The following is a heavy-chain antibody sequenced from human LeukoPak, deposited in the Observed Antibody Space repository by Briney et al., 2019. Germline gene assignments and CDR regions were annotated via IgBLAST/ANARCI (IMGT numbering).Heavy chain of an antibody. CDR1: GFAFSSYA. D-gene: IGHD2-15*01. CDR2: ISGSGGTT. J-gene: IGHJ4*02. CDR3: AKQRQSNCYSSFDY. Sequence: GGSLRLSCAASGFAFSSYAMSWVRQAPGKGPEWLSAISGSGGTTYYAEKGRFTISRDSSKNTLYLQMNSLRAEDTAVYYCAKQRQSNCYSSFDYWGQGTLVTVSS. V-gene: IGHV3-23*01.